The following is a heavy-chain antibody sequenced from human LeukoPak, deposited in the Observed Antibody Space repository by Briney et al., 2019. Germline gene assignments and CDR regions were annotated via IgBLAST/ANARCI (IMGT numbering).Heavy chain of an antibody. CDR2: ISASNGNT. Sequence: ASVKVSCKASGYTFTRYGISWVRQAPGQGLQWLGWISASNGNTNYAQKFRDRVTMTTDTSTSTAYMELRSLRSDDTAVYYCARGPIIDIAIVPAADEYYYMDVWGKGTTVTVSS. D-gene: IGHD2-2*01. CDR3: ARGPIIDIAIVPAADEYYYMDV. V-gene: IGHV1-18*01. J-gene: IGHJ6*03. CDR1: GYTFTRYG.